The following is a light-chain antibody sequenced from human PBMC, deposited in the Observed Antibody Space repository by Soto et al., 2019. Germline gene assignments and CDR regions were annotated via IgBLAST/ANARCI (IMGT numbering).Light chain of an antibody. V-gene: IGLV2-14*01. Sequence: QSVLTQPASVSGSPGQSITISCTGTSSDVGGYNSVSWYQQHPGKAPKLMIYDVSNRPSGVSNRFSGSKSGSTASLTISGLHAEYEADYYCSSYTSSNTLVFGGGTKLTVL. CDR3: SSYTSSNTLV. J-gene: IGLJ3*02. CDR2: DVS. CDR1: SSDVGGYNS.